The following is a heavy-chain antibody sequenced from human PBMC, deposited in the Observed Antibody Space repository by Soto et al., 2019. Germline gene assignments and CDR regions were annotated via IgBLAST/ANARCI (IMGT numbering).Heavy chain of an antibody. J-gene: IGHJ6*02. CDR1: GFTFSSYW. Sequence: EVQLVESGGGLVQPGGSLRLSCAASGFTFSSYWMHWVRQAPGKGLVWISRIIRDGSSTNYADSVKGRFTISRDNAKNTLYLEINSLRADGTAVYFCGRGGSGIYGMDIWGQGTTVTVSS. V-gene: IGHV3-74*01. CDR2: IIRDGSST. CDR3: GRGGSGIYGMDI. D-gene: IGHD6-13*01.